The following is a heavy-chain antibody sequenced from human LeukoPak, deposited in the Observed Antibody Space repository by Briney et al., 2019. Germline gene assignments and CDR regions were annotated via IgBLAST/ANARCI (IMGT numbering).Heavy chain of an antibody. Sequence: ASVKVSCKASGYTFDTYGISWVRQAPGQGLEWMGWISAYNGNTNYAQKLQGRVTMTTDTSTSTAYMELRSLRSEDTAVYYCAMRGGGATFGWGQGTLVTVSS. D-gene: IGHD1-26*01. CDR1: GYTFDTYG. CDR3: AMRGGGATFG. J-gene: IGHJ4*02. V-gene: IGHV1-18*04. CDR2: ISAYNGNT.